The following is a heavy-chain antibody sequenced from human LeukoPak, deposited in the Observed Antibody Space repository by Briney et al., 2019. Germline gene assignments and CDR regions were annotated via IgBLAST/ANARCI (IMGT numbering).Heavy chain of an antibody. J-gene: IGHJ4*02. CDR2: ISGSGTGV. Sequence: GGSLRLSCAASGFTFSTYEINWVRQAPGKGLEWVSYISGSGTGVYSADSVKGRFTISRDNAKNSLYLQMNSLRAEDTAVYYCARESSSSSSFDYWGQGTLVTVSS. V-gene: IGHV3-48*03. CDR1: GFTFSTYE. D-gene: IGHD6-13*01. CDR3: ARESSSSSSFDY.